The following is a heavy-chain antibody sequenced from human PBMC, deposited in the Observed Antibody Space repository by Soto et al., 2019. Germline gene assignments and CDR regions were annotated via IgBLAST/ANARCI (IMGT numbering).Heavy chain of an antibody. CDR3: AKTVTSSFDWLSYFDY. J-gene: IGHJ4*02. CDR1: GFTFSSYA. CDR2: ISGSGGST. Sequence: PGGSLRLSCTASGFTFSSYAMSWVRQAPGKGLEWVSTISGSGGSTYYADSVKGRFTISRDNSKNTLYLQMNSLRAEDTAVYYCAKTVTSSFDWLSYFDYWGQGSLVTVSS. D-gene: IGHD3-9*01. V-gene: IGHV3-23*01.